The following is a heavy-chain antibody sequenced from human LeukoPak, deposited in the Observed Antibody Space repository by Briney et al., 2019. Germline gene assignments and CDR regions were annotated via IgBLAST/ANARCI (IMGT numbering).Heavy chain of an antibody. CDR3: ARDAYDTSAYYYFDY. V-gene: IGHV3-48*02. D-gene: IGHD3-22*01. CDR2: ITGSSSTI. CDR1: GFTFSSCD. Sequence: PGGSLRLSCAVSGFTFSSCDMNWVRQAPGKGLEWVSYITGSSSTIYYADSVKGRFTISRDNAKNSLYLQMNSLRDEDTAVYYCARDAYDTSAYYYFDYWGQGTLVTVSS. J-gene: IGHJ4*02.